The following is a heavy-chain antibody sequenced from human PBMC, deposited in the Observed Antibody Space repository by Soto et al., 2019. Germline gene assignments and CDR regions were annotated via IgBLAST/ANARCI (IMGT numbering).Heavy chain of an antibody. D-gene: IGHD5-18*01. CDR1: GGSVSSGSYY. Sequence: SETLSLTCTVSGGSVSSGSYYWSWIRRPPGKGLEWIGYIYYSGSTNYNPSLKSRVTISVDTSKNQFSLKLSSVTAADTAVYYCARTVGSVQLSPTGGLYFDYWGQGTLVTVSS. J-gene: IGHJ4*02. V-gene: IGHV4-61*01. CDR3: ARTVGSVQLSPTGGLYFDY. CDR2: IYYSGST.